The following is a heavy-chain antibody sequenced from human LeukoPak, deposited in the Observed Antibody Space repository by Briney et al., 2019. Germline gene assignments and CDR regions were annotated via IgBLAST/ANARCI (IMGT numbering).Heavy chain of an antibody. V-gene: IGHV3-23*01. CDR1: GFTFSNYS. CDR2: ISGTGGTT. D-gene: IGHD4-17*01. Sequence: PGGSLRLSCAASGFTFSNYSMSWVRQAPGKGLEWVSTISGTGGTTYYADSVKGRFTISRDNSKNTLFLQFNSLRADDTAVYYCAKGRGTTVTAAANYWGREPWSPSPQ. J-gene: IGHJ4*02. CDR3: AKGRGTTVTAAANY.